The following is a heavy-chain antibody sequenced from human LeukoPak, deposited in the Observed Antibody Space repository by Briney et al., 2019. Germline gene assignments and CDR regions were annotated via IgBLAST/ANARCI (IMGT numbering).Heavy chain of an antibody. CDR1: GYDFTSYY. D-gene: IGHD3-22*01. V-gene: IGHV1-46*01. Sequence: ASVKVSCKASGYDFTSYYMHWLRHAPGQGLEWMAIISPSSGSTSFAQKFQGRLSMTRDTSTSTVYMELRSLRSEDTAVYYCARGSSTAVVILDPYYFDSWGQGTLVTVSS. J-gene: IGHJ4*02. CDR2: ISPSSGST. CDR3: ARGSSTAVVILDPYYFDS.